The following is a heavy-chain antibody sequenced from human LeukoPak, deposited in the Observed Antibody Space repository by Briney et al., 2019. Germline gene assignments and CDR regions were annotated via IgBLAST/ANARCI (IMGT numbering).Heavy chain of an antibody. CDR2: IYTSGTT. Sequence: SETLSLTCTVSGGSISSYYWSWIRQPAGKGLEWIGRIYTSGTTNYNPSLKSRVTMSVDTSKNQFSLKLSSVTAADTAVYYCAREFKAVAGINWFDPWGQGTLVTVSS. CDR3: AREFKAVAGINWFDP. D-gene: IGHD6-19*01. CDR1: GGSISSYY. J-gene: IGHJ5*02. V-gene: IGHV4-4*07.